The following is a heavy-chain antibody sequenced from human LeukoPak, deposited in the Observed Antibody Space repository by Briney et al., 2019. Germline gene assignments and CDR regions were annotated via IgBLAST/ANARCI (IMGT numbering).Heavy chain of an antibody. Sequence: SETLSLTCTVSGGSISSSSYYWGWIRQPPGKGLEWIGGIYYSGSTYYNPSLKSRVTISVDTSKNQFSLKLSSVTAADTAVYYCARSSITIFGVVLDYWGQGTLVTVSS. CDR1: GGSISSSSYY. CDR2: IYYSGST. V-gene: IGHV4-39*07. D-gene: IGHD3-3*01. CDR3: ARSSITIFGVVLDY. J-gene: IGHJ4*02.